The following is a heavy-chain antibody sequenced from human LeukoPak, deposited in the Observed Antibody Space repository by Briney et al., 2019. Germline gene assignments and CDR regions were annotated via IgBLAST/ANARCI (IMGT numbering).Heavy chain of an antibody. CDR3: ARGPRGYYYYYGMDV. V-gene: IGHV4-34*01. Sequence: SETLSLTCAVYGGSFSGYYWGWIRQPPGKGLEWIGEINHSGSTNYNPSLKSRVTISVDTSKNQFSLKLSSVTAADTAVYYCARGPRGYYYYYGMDVWGQGTTVTVSS. CDR1: GGSFSGYY. J-gene: IGHJ6*02. CDR2: INHSGST.